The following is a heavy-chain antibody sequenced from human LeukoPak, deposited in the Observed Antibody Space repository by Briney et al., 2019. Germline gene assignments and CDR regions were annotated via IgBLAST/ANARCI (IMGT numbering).Heavy chain of an antibody. V-gene: IGHV4-39*01. CDR2: INYSGST. CDR1: GGSISSSSYY. CDR3: ARHGSGITTTDY. J-gene: IGHJ4*02. D-gene: IGHD3-22*01. Sequence: SETLSLTCTVSGGSISSSSYYWGWIRQPPGKGLEWIGSINYSGSTYYNPSLKSRVTISVDTSKNQFSLKLSSVTAADTAVYYCARHGSGITTTDYWGQGTLVTVSS.